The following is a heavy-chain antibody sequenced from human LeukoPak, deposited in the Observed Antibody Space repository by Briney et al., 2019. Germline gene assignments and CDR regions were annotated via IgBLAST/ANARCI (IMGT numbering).Heavy chain of an antibody. V-gene: IGHV3-53*01. J-gene: IGHJ4*02. CDR1: GFTVSSNY. CDR3: ARAERAYSGYDVDN. Sequence: GGSLRLSCAASGFTVSSNYMSWVRQAPGKGLEWVSVIYSGGSTYYADSVKGRFTISRDNSKNTLYLQMNSLRAEDTAVYYCARAERAYSGYDVDNWGQGTLVTVSS. D-gene: IGHD5-12*01. CDR2: IYSGGST.